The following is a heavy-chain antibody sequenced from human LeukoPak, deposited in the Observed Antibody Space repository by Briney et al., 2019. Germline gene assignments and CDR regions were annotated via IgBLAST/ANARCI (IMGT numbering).Heavy chain of an antibody. CDR3: ARGPNYYDSSGYSDY. J-gene: IGHJ4*02. V-gene: IGHV4-34*01. CDR2: INHSGST. CDR1: GGSFSGYY. Sequence: SETLSLTCAVYGGSFSGYYWSCIRQPPGKGLEWIGGINHSGSTNYNPSLKSRVTISVDTSKNQFSLKLSSVTAADTAVYYCARGPNYYDSSGYSDYWGQGTLVTVSS. D-gene: IGHD3-22*01.